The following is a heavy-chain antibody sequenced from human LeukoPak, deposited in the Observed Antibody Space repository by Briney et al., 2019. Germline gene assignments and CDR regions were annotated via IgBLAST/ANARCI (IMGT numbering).Heavy chain of an antibody. J-gene: IGHJ6*03. D-gene: IGHD3-10*01. Sequence: SETLSLTCAVYVGSFSGYYWSWIRQPPGEGLEWIGEINHSGSTNYNSSLKSRVTISVDTSKNQFSLKLSSVTAADTAVYYCARGYYGSGSHCCHMDVWGKGTTITVS. V-gene: IGHV4-34*01. CDR3: ARGYYGSGSHCCHMDV. CDR2: INHSGST. CDR1: VGSFSGYY.